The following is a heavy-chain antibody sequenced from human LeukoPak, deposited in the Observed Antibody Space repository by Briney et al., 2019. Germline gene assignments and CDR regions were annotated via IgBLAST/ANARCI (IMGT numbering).Heavy chain of an antibody. J-gene: IGHJ4*02. CDR2: INSDGSST. V-gene: IGHV3-74*01. CDR1: GFTFSSYW. Sequence: GGSLRLSCAASGFTFSSYWRNWVRQAAGKGLVWVWRINSDGSSTKYADSVKGGFTISRDNTKNRLYMKMNRLRAEDTAVYYCARDGGYYDSSDHFDYWGQGTLVTVSS. CDR3: ARDGGYYDSSDHFDY. D-gene: IGHD3-22*01.